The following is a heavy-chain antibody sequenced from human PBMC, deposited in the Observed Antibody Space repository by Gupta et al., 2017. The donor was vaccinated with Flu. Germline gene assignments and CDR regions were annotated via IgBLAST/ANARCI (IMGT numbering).Heavy chain of an antibody. CDR3: TTDRTRGMGLTDYFDY. CDR2: IKSRTDGGTI. J-gene: IGHJ4*02. V-gene: IGHV3-15*01. CDR1: GFSFSNAW. Sequence: EVQLVESGGGLVKPVGSLRVSCAASGFSFSNAWMIWVRTASGKGLEWVGRIKSRTDGGTIEYAAPVKGRFTISRDDSTNTLYLRMNSLKTEDTAVYFCTTDRTRGMGLTDYFDYWGQGTLVTVSS. D-gene: IGHD3-16*01.